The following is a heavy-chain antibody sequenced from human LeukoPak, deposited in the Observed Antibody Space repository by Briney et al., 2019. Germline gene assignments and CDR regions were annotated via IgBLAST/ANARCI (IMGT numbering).Heavy chain of an antibody. CDR1: GGSISSYY. V-gene: IGHV4-59*01. J-gene: IGHJ6*03. Sequence: PSETLSLTCTVSGGSISSYYWSWIRQPPGKGLEWIGYIYYSGSTNYNPSLKSRVTISVDTSKNQSSLKLSSVTAADTAVYYCARAKQGDCSSTSCYFGYYYYYMDVWGKGTTVTVSS. CDR3: ARAKQGDCSSTSCYFGYYYYYMDV. CDR2: IYYSGST. D-gene: IGHD2-2*01.